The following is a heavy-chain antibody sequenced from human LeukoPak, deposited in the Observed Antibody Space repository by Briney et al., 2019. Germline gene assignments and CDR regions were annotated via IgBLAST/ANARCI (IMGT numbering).Heavy chain of an antibody. D-gene: IGHD7-27*01. Sequence: SETLSLTCTVSGGYISSTSYYWGWIRQPPGKGLEWIGIIYNRGSTDYNPSLKSRVTISVDTSKNQFSLKVRSVTAADTAVYYCARSHWGPFGSRIANWFDPWGQGTLVTVSS. CDR3: ARSHWGPFGSRIANWFDP. CDR2: IYNRGST. V-gene: IGHV4-39*07. J-gene: IGHJ5*02. CDR1: GGYISSTSYY.